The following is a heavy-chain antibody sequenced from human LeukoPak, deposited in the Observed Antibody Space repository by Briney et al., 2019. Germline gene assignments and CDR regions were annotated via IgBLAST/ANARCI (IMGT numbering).Heavy chain of an antibody. CDR1: GFTFSSFE. CDR2: ISSSSSYI. CDR3: ARGVKLLPPLDY. J-gene: IGHJ4*02. Sequence: GGSLRLSCVASGFTFSSFEMNWVRQAPGKGLEWVSSISSSSSYIYYADSVKGRFTISRDNAKNSLYLQMNSLRAEDTAVYYCARGVKLLPPLDYWGQGTLVTVSS. V-gene: IGHV3-21*01. D-gene: IGHD2-15*01.